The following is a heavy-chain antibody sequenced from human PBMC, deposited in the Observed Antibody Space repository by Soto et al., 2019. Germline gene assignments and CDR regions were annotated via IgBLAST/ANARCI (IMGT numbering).Heavy chain of an antibody. Sequence: GASVKVSCKASGGTFSSYAISWVRQAPGQGLEWMGGIIPIFGTANYAQKFQGRVTITADESTSTAYMELSSLRSEDTAVYYCASRSRDILTGYFYYYGMDVWGQGTTVTVSS. CDR3: ASRSRDILTGYFYYYGMDV. V-gene: IGHV1-69*13. J-gene: IGHJ6*02. D-gene: IGHD3-9*01. CDR1: GGTFSSYA. CDR2: IIPIFGTA.